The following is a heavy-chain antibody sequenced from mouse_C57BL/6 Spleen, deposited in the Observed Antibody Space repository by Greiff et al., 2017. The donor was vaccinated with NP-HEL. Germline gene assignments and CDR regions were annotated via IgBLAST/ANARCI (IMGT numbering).Heavy chain of an antibody. CDR3: ARHAYYGSREGYFDY. Sequence: EVQGVESGGDLVKPGGSLKLSCAASGFTFSSYGMSWVRQTPDKRLEWVATISSGGSYTYYPDSVKGRFTISRDNAKNTLYLQMSSLKSEDTAMYYCARHAYYGSREGYFDYWGQGTTLTVSS. V-gene: IGHV5-6*01. CDR1: GFTFSSYG. CDR2: ISSGGSYT. J-gene: IGHJ2*01. D-gene: IGHD1-1*01.